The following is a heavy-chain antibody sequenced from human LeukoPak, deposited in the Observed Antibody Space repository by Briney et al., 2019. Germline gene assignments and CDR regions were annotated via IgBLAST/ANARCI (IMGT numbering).Heavy chain of an antibody. D-gene: IGHD2-2*01. CDR3: ARDGTPAVLDAFDI. Sequence: SQTLSLTCTVSGGSISSGGYYWSWIRQHPGKGLEWIGYIYYSGSTYYNPSLKSRVTISVDTSKNQFSLKLSSVTAADTAVYYCARDGTPAVLDAFDIWGQGTMVTVSS. CDR1: GGSISSGGYY. V-gene: IGHV4-31*03. J-gene: IGHJ3*02. CDR2: IYYSGST.